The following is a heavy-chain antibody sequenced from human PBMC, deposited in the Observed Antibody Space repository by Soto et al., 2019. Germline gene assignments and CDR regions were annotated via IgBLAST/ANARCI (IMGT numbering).Heavy chain of an antibody. CDR3: AKDGVIQSRFDY. CDR1: GFTFSSYA. CDR2: ISGSGGST. D-gene: IGHD4-4*01. J-gene: IGHJ4*02. V-gene: IGHV3-23*01. Sequence: GGSLRPSCAASGFTFSSYAMSWVRQAPGKGLEWVSAISGSGGSTYYADSVKGRFTISRDNSKNTLYLQMNSLRAEDTAVYYCAKDGVIQSRFDYWGQGTLVTVSS.